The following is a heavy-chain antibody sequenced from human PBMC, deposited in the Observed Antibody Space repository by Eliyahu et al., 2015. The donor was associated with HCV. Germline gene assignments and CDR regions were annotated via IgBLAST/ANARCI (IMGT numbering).Heavy chain of an antibody. J-gene: IGHJ5*02. Sequence: QVQLQQWGAGLLKPSETLSLTCAVYGGSFSGYYWSWIRQPPGKGLEWIGEINHSGSTNYNPSLKSRVTISVDTSKNQFSLKLSSVTAADTAVYYCARAVGRARFDPWGQGTLVTVSS. V-gene: IGHV4-34*01. D-gene: IGHD1-26*01. CDR3: ARAVGRARFDP. CDR2: INHSGST. CDR1: GGSFSGYY.